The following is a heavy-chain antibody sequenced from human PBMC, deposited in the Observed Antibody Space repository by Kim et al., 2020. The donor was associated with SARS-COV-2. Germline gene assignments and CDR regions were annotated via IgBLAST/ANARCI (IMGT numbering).Heavy chain of an antibody. CDR2: IYYSGIT. J-gene: IGHJ3*02. D-gene: IGHD5-18*01. Sequence: SETLSLTCTVSGGSISSGGYYWSWIRQHPGKGLEWIGYIYYSGITYYNPSLKSRVTISVDTSKNQFSLKLSSVTAADTAVYYCARATYWGYSYGLRSFDIWGQGTMVTVSS. CDR3: ARATYWGYSYGLRSFDI. V-gene: IGHV4-31*03. CDR1: GGSISSGGYY.